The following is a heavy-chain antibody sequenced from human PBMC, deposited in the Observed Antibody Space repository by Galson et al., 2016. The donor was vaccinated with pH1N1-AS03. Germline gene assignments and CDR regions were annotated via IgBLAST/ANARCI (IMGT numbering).Heavy chain of an antibody. Sequence: ETLSLTCAVYGGSFSGYYWSWIRQPPGKGLEWIGEIHHSGSTTNYSPSLKSRVTISVDTSKNQFSLKPSSVTAADTAVYFCARGGVFFSGSGSYHNWGQGTLVTVSS. CDR1: GGSFSGYY. J-gene: IGHJ4*02. CDR3: ARGGVFFSGSGSYHN. D-gene: IGHD3-10*01. CDR2: IHHSGSTT. V-gene: IGHV4-34*01.